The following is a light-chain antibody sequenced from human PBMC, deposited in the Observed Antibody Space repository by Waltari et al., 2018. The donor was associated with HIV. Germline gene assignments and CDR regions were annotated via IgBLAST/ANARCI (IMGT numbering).Light chain of an antibody. CDR2: DDS. CDR1: TIGTKS. J-gene: IGLJ3*02. CDR3: QVWLSFLDHPGV. Sequence: SYVLTQPPSVSVAPGQTARIPCGGDTIGTKSVHWYQQKPGQAPVLVVYDDSVRPSGIPERISGSNSGNTATLTISRVEPGDEADYCCQVWLSFLDHPGVFGGGTKLTVL. V-gene: IGLV3-21*02.